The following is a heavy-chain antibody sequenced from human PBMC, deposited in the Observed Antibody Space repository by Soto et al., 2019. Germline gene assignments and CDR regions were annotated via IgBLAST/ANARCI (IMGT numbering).Heavy chain of an antibody. J-gene: IGHJ6*02. CDR3: ARGDATRIIVKTYYGLDV. CDR2: IIPLFGTP. D-gene: IGHD3-22*01. CDR1: GGSFSNYG. V-gene: IGHV1-69*12. Sequence: QVQVVQSGAEVKKPGSSVKVSCKASGGSFSNYGISWVRQAPGQGLEWMGGIIPLFGTPHYAQKFQDIVKIPADESTSTVYMAVSSLTSEDTAVYYCARGDATRIIVKTYYGLDVWGQGTTVTVSS.